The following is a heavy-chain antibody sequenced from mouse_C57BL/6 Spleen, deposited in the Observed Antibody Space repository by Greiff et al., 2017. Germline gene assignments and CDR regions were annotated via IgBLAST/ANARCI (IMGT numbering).Heavy chain of an antibody. V-gene: IGHV1-5*01. Sequence: EVKVVESGTVLARPGASVKMSCKTSGYTFTSYWMHWVKQRPGQGLEWIGAIYPGNSDTSYNQKFKGKAKLTAVTSASTAYMELSSLTNEDSAVYYCTRYWYYGSEASHFGYWGQGTTLTVSS. J-gene: IGHJ2*01. CDR2: IYPGNSDT. CDR3: TRYWYYGSEASHFGY. D-gene: IGHD1-1*01. CDR1: GYTFTSYW.